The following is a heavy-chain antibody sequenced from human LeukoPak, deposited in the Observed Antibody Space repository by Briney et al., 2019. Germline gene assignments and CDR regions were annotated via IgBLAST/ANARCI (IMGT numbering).Heavy chain of an antibody. V-gene: IGHV4-34*01. CDR1: GGSFSGYY. Sequence: PSETLSLTCAVYGGSFSGYYWSWIRQPPGKGLEWIGEINHSGSTNYNPSLKSRVTISVDTSKNQFSLRLNSVTAADTAVYYCARGRRATVGADYWGQGTLVTVSS. CDR3: ARGRRATVGADY. CDR2: INHSGST. D-gene: IGHD1-26*01. J-gene: IGHJ4*02.